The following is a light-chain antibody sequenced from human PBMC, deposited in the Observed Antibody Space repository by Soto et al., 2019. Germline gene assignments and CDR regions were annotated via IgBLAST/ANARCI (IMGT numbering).Light chain of an antibody. CDR2: GAS. CDR3: QQYRNWPLT. CDR1: QSVGNN. V-gene: IGKV3-15*01. Sequence: VMTRTSATLSVSPGERATLSCRASQSVGNNLAWYRQKSGQAPRLLIYGASTRATGIPARFSGSGSGTEFTLTVDSLQSGYFAVCLCQQYRNWPLTFGGGTKVDIK. J-gene: IGKJ4*01.